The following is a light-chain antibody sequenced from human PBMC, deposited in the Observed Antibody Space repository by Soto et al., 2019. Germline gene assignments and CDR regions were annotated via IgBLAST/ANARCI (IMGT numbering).Light chain of an antibody. CDR2: DVS. CDR3: SSYSTSRPVV. Sequence: QSVLTQPASVSGSPGQSITISCTGTTSDVGNYNYISWYQQHPGKAPKLMIFDVSKRPSGVSDRFSGSKSGNTASLTISGLQADDEADYYCSSYSTSRPVVFGGGTKLTVL. V-gene: IGLV2-14*03. J-gene: IGLJ2*01. CDR1: TSDVGNYNY.